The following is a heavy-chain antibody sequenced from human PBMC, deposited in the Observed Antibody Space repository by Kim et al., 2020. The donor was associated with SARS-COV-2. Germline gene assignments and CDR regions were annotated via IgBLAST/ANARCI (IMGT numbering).Heavy chain of an antibody. D-gene: IGHD3-22*01. CDR2: IYYSGTT. V-gene: IGHV4-61*01. J-gene: IGHJ3*02. CDR3: VRDGGVRDRAAFDI. Sequence: SETLSLTCSVSGGSISSGNYYWNWIRQPPGKGLEWVGYIYYSGTTNYNPSFESRVTMSVDTSKKQFSLKLTSVTAADTAVYYCVRDGGVRDRAAFDIWGQGTMLTVSS. CDR1: GGSISSGNYY.